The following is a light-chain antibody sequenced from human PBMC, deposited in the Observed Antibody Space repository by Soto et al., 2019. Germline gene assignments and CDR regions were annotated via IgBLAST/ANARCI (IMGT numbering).Light chain of an antibody. V-gene: IGLV2-8*01. CDR1: KNDIGVYDF. CDR2: EVV. CDR3: SSYTSSSTLV. J-gene: IGLJ1*01. Sequence: QSVLTQPPSASGSPGQSVTISCTGTKNDIGVYDFVSWYQHHPGKAPRLIIYEVVQRPSGVPDRFSGSKSGNTASLTVSRLQAEDEADYYCSSYTSSSTLVFGTGTKVTVL.